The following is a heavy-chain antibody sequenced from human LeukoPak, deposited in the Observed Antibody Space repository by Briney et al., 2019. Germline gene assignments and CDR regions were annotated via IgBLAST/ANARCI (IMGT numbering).Heavy chain of an antibody. CDR3: TTSLWYGELLFEY. D-gene: IGHD3-10*01. J-gene: IGHJ4*02. Sequence: GGSLRLSCEASGFTFSHVWMSWVRQAPGKGLEWVGRIKSIIDGGTTDYAAPVKGRFTISRDDSKNTVYLQMNSLKTEDTGVYYCTTSLWYGELLFEYWGQGTLVTVSS. CDR2: IKSIIDGGTT. CDR1: GFTFSHVW. V-gene: IGHV3-15*01.